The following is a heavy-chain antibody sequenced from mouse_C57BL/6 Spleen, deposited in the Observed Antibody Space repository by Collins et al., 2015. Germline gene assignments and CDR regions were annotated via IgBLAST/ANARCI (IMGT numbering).Heavy chain of an antibody. CDR2: ISDGGSYT. J-gene: IGHJ3*01. CDR3: ARGSEEEPVAAY. CDR1: GFTFSDYY. Sequence: EVQLVESGGGLVKPGGSLKLSCAASGFTFSDYYMYWVRQTPEKRLEWVATISDGGSYTYYPDSVKGRFTISRDNAKNNLYLQMSSLKSEDTAMYYCARGSEEEPVAAYWGQGTLVTVSA. V-gene: IGHV5-4*02.